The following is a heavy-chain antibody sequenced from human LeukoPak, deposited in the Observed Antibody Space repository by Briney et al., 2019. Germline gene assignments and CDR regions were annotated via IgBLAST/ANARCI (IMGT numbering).Heavy chain of an antibody. J-gene: IGHJ3*02. CDR3: ARDVYDILTGYSDAFDI. CDR2: ISSSSSYT. Sequence: GGSLRLSCAASGFTFSDYYMSWIRQAPGKGLEWVSYISSSSSYTNYADSVKGRFTTSRDNAKNSLYLQMNSLRAEDTAVYYCARDVYDILTGYSDAFDIWGQGTMVTVSS. V-gene: IGHV3-11*06. D-gene: IGHD3-9*01. CDR1: GFTFSDYY.